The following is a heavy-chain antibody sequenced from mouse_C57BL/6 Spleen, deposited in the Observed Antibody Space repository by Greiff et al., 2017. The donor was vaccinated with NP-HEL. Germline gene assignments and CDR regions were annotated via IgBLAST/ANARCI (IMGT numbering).Heavy chain of an antibody. J-gene: IGHJ3*01. V-gene: IGHV1-55*01. CDR3: ARSHGYDGAWFAY. D-gene: IGHD2-2*01. CDR1: GYTFTSYW. CDR2: IYPGSGST. Sequence: VQLQQPGAELVKPGASVKMSCKASGYTFTSYWITWVKQRPGQGLEWIGDIYPGSGSTNYNEKFKSKATLTVDTSSSTAYMQLSSLTSEDSAVYYCARSHGYDGAWFAYWGQGTLVTVSA.